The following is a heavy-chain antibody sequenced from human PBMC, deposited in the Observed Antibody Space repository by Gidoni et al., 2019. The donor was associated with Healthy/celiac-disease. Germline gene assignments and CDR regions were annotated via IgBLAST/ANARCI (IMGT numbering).Heavy chain of an antibody. CDR1: GGSISSYY. J-gene: IGHJ4*02. CDR2: IYYSGST. Sequence: QVQLQESGPGLVKPSETLSLTCTVSGGSISSYYWSWIRQPPGKGLEWIGYIYYSGSTNYNPSLKSRVTISVDTSKNQFSLKLSSVTAADTAVYYCARDNRRTFDYWGQGTLVTVSS. CDR3: ARDNRRTFDY. V-gene: IGHV4-59*01.